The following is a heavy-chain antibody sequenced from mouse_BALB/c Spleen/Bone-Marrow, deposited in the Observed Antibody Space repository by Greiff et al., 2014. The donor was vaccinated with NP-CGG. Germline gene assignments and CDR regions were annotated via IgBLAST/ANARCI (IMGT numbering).Heavy chain of an antibody. CDR1: GFTFSDFY. V-gene: IGHV5-4*02. D-gene: IGHD1-1*02. J-gene: IGHJ4*01. CDR2: ISNGGTYT. CDR3: ARSGERYGAMDY. Sequence: EVKLMESGGGLVKPGGSLKLSCAASGFTFSDFYMFWFRQTPEKRLEWVATISNGGTYTYYPDSVKGRFTISRDNAKNNLYLQMSSLKSEDTAMYYCARSGERYGAMDYWDQGTSVTVTS.